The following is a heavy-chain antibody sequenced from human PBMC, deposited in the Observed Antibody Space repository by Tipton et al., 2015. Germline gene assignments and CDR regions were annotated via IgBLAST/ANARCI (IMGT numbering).Heavy chain of an antibody. CDR1: GANVSDNGAA. Sequence: GLVKPSGTLSLTCAISGANVSDNGAAWNWIRQSPSRGLEWLGRTYYRSRWHSDYAVSVKSRINITADTSKNQVSLNLSSVTAADTAVYYCARYDFWSGYLEYWGQGTLVTVSS. V-gene: IGHV6-1*01. CDR3: ARYDFWSGYLEY. CDR2: TYYRSRWHS. J-gene: IGHJ4*02. D-gene: IGHD3-3*01.